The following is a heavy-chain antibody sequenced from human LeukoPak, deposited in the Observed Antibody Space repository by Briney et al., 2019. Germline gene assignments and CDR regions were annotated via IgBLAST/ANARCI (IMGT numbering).Heavy chain of an antibody. CDR2: IGANNGNT. Sequence: ASVKVSCKASGYTFTGYYMHWVRQAPGQGLEWMGWIGANNGNTNFAQKVKGRVTMTTDTSTSTAYMELRSLTSDDTAVYYCARDWLYWEATAIDYWGQGTLVTVSS. CDR1: GYTFTGYY. V-gene: IGHV1-18*04. CDR3: ARDWLYWEATAIDY. J-gene: IGHJ4*02. D-gene: IGHD3-9*01.